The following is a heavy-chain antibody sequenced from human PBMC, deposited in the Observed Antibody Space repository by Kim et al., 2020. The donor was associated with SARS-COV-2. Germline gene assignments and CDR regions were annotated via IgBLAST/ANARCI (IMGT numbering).Heavy chain of an antibody. Sequence: RFTISRDNAKNTLYLQMNSLRAEDTAVYYCARSGHYYYDSSGYFHDAFDIWGQGTMVTVSS. V-gene: IGHV3-74*01. J-gene: IGHJ3*02. D-gene: IGHD3-22*01. CDR3: ARSGHYYYDSSGYFHDAFDI.